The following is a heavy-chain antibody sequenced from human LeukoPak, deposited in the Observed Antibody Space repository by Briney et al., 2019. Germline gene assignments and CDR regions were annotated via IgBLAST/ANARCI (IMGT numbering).Heavy chain of an antibody. D-gene: IGHD1-26*01. V-gene: IGHV3-53*01. Sequence: GGSLGLSCAASGFIVSSNYMSWVRQAPGKGLEWVSVIYSGGATYYADSVKGRFTISRDNSKNMLYLQMNSLRAEDTAVYYCARGPIVGPTKGFDPWGQGTLVTVSS. CDR1: GFIVSSNY. J-gene: IGHJ5*02. CDR3: ARGPIVGPTKGFDP. CDR2: IYSGGAT.